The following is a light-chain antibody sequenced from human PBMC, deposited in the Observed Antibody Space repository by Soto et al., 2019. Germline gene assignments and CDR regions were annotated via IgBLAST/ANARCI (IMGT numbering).Light chain of an antibody. Sequence: EIVLTQSPGTLSLSPGERVTLPCRASQSVTSNFLAWYQQRPGQAPRLLIYGASSRATGIPDRFSGSGSGTDFTLTISRLEPEDFAVYYCHHDGYGRDTFGQGTRLAIK. V-gene: IGKV3-20*01. CDR2: GAS. CDR1: QSVTSNF. J-gene: IGKJ5*01. CDR3: HHDGYGRDT.